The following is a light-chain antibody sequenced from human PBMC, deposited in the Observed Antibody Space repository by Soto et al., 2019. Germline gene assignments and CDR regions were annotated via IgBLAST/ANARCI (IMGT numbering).Light chain of an antibody. CDR2: WAS. V-gene: IGKV4-1*01. CDR1: QSVLYSSNNKNY. CDR3: QQYYSTPLT. J-gene: IGKJ4*01. Sequence: DIVMTQSPDSLAVSLGERATINCKSSQSVLYSSNNKNYLAWYQQKPGQPPNLLIYWASTRESGDPDRFSGSGSGTDFTLTISCLQAEDVAVYYCQQYYSTPLTFGGGTKVEIK.